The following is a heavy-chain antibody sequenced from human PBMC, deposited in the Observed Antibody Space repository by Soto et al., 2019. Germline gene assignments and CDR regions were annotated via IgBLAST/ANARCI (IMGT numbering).Heavy chain of an antibody. D-gene: IGHD3-3*01. J-gene: IGHJ6*03. CDR2: INPSGST. CDR3: ARGFLRPMDV. CDR1: GGSFSGYY. V-gene: IGHV4-34*01. Sequence: SETLSLTCAVYGGSFSGYYWSWIRQPPGKGLEWIGEINPSGSTNYNPSLKSRVTISVDTSKNQFSLKLSSVTAADTAVYYCARGFLRPMDVWGKGTTVTVSS.